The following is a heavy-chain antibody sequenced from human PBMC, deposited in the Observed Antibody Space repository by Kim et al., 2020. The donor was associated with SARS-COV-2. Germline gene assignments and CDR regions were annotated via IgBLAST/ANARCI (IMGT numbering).Heavy chain of an antibody. CDR3: AKARGSREPVYHCDC. V-gene: IGHV3-23*01. D-gene: IGHD1-26*01. J-gene: IGHJ4*02. Sequence: YSVKGRFTISRDNTKSTVFLQMDSLRVEDTAVYFCAKARGSREPVYHCDCWGQGTRVTVSS.